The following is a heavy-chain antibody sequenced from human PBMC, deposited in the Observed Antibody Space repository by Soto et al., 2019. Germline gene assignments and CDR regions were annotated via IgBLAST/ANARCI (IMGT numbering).Heavy chain of an antibody. J-gene: IGHJ6*02. Sequence: QIHLVQSGAEVKKPGASVQVSCKTSGYPFTSYGIGWVRQAPGQGLEWMAWISPFNGNTYYAQKFRDRVSLSTETXTNXVYMELRSLRSDDTGVYYCARDQSFDRSYYYGIDAWGQGTTVTVS. CDR2: ISPFNGNT. CDR1: GYPFTSYG. CDR3: ARDQSFDRSYYYGIDA. V-gene: IGHV1-18*04.